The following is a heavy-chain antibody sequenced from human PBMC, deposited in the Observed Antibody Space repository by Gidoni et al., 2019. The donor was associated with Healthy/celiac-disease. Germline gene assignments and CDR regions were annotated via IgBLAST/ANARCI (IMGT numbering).Heavy chain of an antibody. J-gene: IGHJ6*02. CDR1: GGSFSGYY. Sequence: QVQLQQWGAGLLKPSETLSLTCAVYGGSFSGYYWSWIRQPPGKGLEWIGEINHSGSTNYNPSLKSRVTISVDTSKNQFSLKLSSVTAADTAVYYCAREGGMPDYYYYGMDVWGQGTTVTVSS. V-gene: IGHV4-34*01. D-gene: IGHD2-2*01. CDR2: INHSGST. CDR3: AREGGMPDYYYYGMDV.